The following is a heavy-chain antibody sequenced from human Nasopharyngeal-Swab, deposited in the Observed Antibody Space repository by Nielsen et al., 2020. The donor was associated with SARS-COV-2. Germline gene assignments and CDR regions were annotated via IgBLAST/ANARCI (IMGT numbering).Heavy chain of an antibody. CDR2: IYPGDSDT. CDR3: ARLARADGLLWFGEADH. D-gene: IGHD3-10*01. Sequence: GESLKISCKTSGYTFPSYWLAWVRQMPGKGLEWMGIIYPGDSDTRYSPSFQGQFTIPADKSISTAYLQWSSLKASDTAMYYCARLARADGLLWFGEADHWGQGTLVTVSS. J-gene: IGHJ5*02. V-gene: IGHV5-51*01. CDR1: GYTFPSYW.